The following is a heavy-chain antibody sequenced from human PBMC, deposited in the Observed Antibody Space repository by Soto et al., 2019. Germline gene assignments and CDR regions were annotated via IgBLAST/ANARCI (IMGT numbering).Heavy chain of an antibody. D-gene: IGHD3-3*01. CDR1: GGPIINGDSY. J-gene: IGHJ6*02. CDR3: ARSRQLEWSPPSYYYYYGMDV. Sequence: SETLSLTCTVSGGPIINGDSYLNWIRQHPEKGLEWMGYINYRGTTNYNPALKSRILISIDTSKNQFSLRLTSVTAADTAVYYFARSRQLEWSPPSYYYYYGMDVWGQGTTVTVSS. CDR2: INYRGTT. V-gene: IGHV4-31*03.